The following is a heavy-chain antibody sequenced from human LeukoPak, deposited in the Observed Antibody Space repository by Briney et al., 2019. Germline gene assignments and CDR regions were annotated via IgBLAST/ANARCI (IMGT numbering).Heavy chain of an antibody. D-gene: IGHD6-13*01. CDR1: GGTFSSYA. CDR3: ASSYSSSWYADY. J-gene: IGHJ4*02. V-gene: IGHV1-69*13. Sequence: ASVKVSCKASGGTFSSYAISWVRQAPGQGLEWMGGIIPIFGTANYAQKFQGRVTITADESTSTAYMELSSLRSEDTAVYFCASSYSSSWYADYWGQGTLVTVSS. CDR2: IIPIFGTA.